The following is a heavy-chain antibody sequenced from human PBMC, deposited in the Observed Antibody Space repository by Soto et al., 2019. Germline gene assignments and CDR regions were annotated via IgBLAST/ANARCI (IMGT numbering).Heavy chain of an antibody. CDR1: GFTFSSYD. Sequence: EVQLVESGGGLVQPGGSLRLSCAASGFTFSSYDMHWVRQATGKGLEWVSAIGTAGDTYYPGSVKGRFTISRENAKNSLYLQMNSLRAEDTAVYYCARDHPHSRDYGMDGWGQGTTVTVSS. J-gene: IGHJ6*02. CDR2: IGTAGDT. V-gene: IGHV3-13*01. D-gene: IGHD6-19*01. CDR3: ARDHPHSRDYGMDG.